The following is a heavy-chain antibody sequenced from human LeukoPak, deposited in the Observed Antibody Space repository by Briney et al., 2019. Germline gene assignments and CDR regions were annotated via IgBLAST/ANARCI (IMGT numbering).Heavy chain of an antibody. V-gene: IGHV1-46*03. J-gene: IGHJ5*02. CDR1: GYTFTSYY. CDR2: INPSGGST. Sequence: ASVKVSCKASGYTFTSYYMHWVRQAPGQGLEWMGIINPSGGSTSYAQKFQGRVTMTRDTPTSTVYMELSSLRSEDTAVYYCARDGRVHYDFWSGYYRDEVWFDPWGQGTLVTVSS. CDR3: ARDGRVHYDFWSGYYRDEVWFDP. D-gene: IGHD3-3*01.